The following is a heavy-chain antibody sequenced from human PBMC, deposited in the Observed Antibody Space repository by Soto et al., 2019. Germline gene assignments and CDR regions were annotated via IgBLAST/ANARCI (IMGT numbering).Heavy chain of an antibody. Sequence: EVQLLESGGGLVQPGGSLRLSCAASGFIFASYAMSWVRQAPGKGLEWVSNVSGSGDNTYYEESVKGRFSISRDKSKTMVYLEVNSLSVEDSAIDYCAKPGGKPTTTYDSWGQGTLVTVSS. CDR2: VSGSGDNT. D-gene: IGHD1-1*01. CDR1: GFIFASYA. V-gene: IGHV3-23*01. J-gene: IGHJ4*02. CDR3: AKPGGKPTTTYDS.